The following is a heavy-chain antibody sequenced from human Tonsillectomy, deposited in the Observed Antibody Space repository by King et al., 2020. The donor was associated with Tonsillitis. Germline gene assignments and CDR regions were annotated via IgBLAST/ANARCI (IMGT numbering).Heavy chain of an antibody. CDR1: GYTLIDHN. CDR2: MNPNGGNT. D-gene: IGHD6-6*01. CDR3: ARGFAMDEYGRSGYFFDQ. Sequence: HVQLVESGAEVKKPGAAVKVSCKASGYTLIDHNIHWVRQAPGQGLEWMGWMNPNGGNTGYAEKFQARVTMTRDTSISTTYLELNSLRSDDTAVYYCARGFAMDEYGRSGYFFDQWGQGTLVTVSS. J-gene: IGHJ4*02. V-gene: IGHV1-8*01.